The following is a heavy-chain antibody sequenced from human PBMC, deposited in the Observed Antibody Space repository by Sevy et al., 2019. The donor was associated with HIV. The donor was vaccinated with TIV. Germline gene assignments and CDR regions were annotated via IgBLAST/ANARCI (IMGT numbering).Heavy chain of an antibody. D-gene: IGHD3-22*01. CDR1: GGSITSYY. J-gene: IGHJ4*02. V-gene: IGHV4-59*13. CDR2: IYNNGNT. Sequence: SETLSLTCTVSGGSITSYYWSWIRQPPGNGLEWIGHIYNNGNTNYNPSLRSRVTISVDRSKNQFSLKLSSVTAADTAVYYCANVTYYYDSRGYTNYYFDYWGQGTLVTVSS. CDR3: ANVTYYYDSRGYTNYYFDY.